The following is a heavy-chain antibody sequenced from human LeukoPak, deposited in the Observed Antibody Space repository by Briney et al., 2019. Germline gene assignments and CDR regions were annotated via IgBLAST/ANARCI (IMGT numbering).Heavy chain of an antibody. Sequence: TSETLSLTCTVSGGSISSYYWSWIRQPPGKGLEWIGYIYYSGSTNYNPSLKSRVTISVDTSKNQFSLKLSSVTAADTAVYYCAISYGSGSYYDNWFDPCGQGNLVTVSS. CDR3: AISYGSGSYYDNWFDP. J-gene: IGHJ5*02. CDR1: GGSISSYY. CDR2: IYYSGST. V-gene: IGHV4-59*01. D-gene: IGHD3-10*01.